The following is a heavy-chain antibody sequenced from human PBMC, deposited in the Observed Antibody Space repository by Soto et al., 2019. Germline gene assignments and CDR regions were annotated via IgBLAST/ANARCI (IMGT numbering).Heavy chain of an antibody. D-gene: IGHD2-21*02. V-gene: IGHV4-39*01. CDR3: ARQRTSVVTPAYFDV. CDR1: GDSISSRSYY. CDR2: IYYSGST. J-gene: IGHJ4*02. Sequence: SETLSLTCTVTGDSISSRSYYWGWIRQPPGKGLEWIGSIYYSGSTYNNPSLRSRVSMSIDTSKDQFSLKLKSVTAADTALYFCARQRTSVVTPAYFDVWGPGSLVTVSS.